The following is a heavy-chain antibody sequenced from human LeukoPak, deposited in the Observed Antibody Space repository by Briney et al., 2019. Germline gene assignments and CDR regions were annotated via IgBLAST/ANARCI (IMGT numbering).Heavy chain of an antibody. Sequence: KPSETLSLTCTVSGGSISSYYWSWIRQPPGKGLEWIGYIYYSGSTNYNPSLKSRVTISVDTSKNQFSLKLSSVTAADTAVYYCASHSIVGATPFDYWGQGTLVTVSS. J-gene: IGHJ4*02. CDR3: ASHSIVGATPFDY. D-gene: IGHD1-26*01. CDR2: IYYSGST. V-gene: IGHV4-59*08. CDR1: GGSISSYY.